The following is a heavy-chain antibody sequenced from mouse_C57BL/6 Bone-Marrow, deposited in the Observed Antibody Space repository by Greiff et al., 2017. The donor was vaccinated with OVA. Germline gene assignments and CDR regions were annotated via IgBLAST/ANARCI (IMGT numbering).Heavy chain of an antibody. CDR1: GYTFTSYW. D-gene: IGHD3-2*02. CDR2: IDPSDSYT. Sequence: VKLQQPGAELVMPGASVKLSCKASGYTFTSYWMHWVKQRPGQGLEWIGEIDPSDSYTNYNQKFKGKSTLTVDKSSSTAYMQLSSLTSEDSAVYYCARKGSSGPDYWGQGTTLTVSS. J-gene: IGHJ2*01. CDR3: ARKGSSGPDY. V-gene: IGHV1-69*01.